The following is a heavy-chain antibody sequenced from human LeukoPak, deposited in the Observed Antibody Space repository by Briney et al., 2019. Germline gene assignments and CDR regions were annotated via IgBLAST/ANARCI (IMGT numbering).Heavy chain of an antibody. D-gene: IGHD3-10*01. Sequence: ASVTVSFKASGYTFTDYYMHWVRQAPGQGLEWMGWINPNSGGTNYAQKFQGRVTITRDTSISTAYMELSRLRSDDTAVYYCARGFSRMVRGVIVYWGQGTLVTVSS. CDR3: ARGFSRMVRGVIVY. CDR1: GYTFTDYY. CDR2: INPNSGGT. J-gene: IGHJ4*02. V-gene: IGHV1-2*02.